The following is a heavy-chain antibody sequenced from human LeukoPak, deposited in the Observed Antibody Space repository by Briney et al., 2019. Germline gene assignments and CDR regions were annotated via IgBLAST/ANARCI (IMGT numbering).Heavy chain of an antibody. CDR2: IYSGGST. CDR1: GFTFSSYA. V-gene: IGHV3-66*04. CDR3: AKPYARYYYDSSGYFFQH. Sequence: GGSLRLSCAASGFTFSSYAMSWVRQAPGKGLEWVSVIYSGGSTYYADSVKGRFTISRDNSKNTLYLQMNSLRAEDTAVYYCAKPYARYYYDSSGYFFQHWGQGTLVTVSS. J-gene: IGHJ1*01. D-gene: IGHD3-22*01.